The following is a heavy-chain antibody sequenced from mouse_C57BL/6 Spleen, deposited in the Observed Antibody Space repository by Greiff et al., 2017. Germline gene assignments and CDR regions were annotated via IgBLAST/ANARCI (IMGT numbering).Heavy chain of an antibody. Sequence: EVKLMESGGGLVQPGGSLKLSCAASGLTFSDYGMAWVRQAPRKGPEWVAFISNLAYSIYYADTVTGRFTISRENAKNTLYLEMSSLRSEDTAMYYCARHTYQKYFDVWGTGTTVTVSS. CDR2: ISNLAYSI. J-gene: IGHJ1*03. CDR3: ARHTYQKYFDV. V-gene: IGHV5-15*01. CDR1: GLTFSDYG. D-gene: IGHD5-1*01.